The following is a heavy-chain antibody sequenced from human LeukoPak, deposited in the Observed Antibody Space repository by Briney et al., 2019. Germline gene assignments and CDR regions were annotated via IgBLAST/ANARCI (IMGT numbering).Heavy chain of an antibody. CDR1: GYTFTSYY. Sequence: GASVRVSCKASGYTFTSYYMHWVRQAPGQGLEWMGIINPSGGSTSYAQKFQGRVTMTRDTSTSTVYMELSSLRSEDTAVYYCARDGQDIVVVPAARHFDYWGQGTLVTVSS. CDR3: ARDGQDIVVVPAARHFDY. V-gene: IGHV1-46*01. J-gene: IGHJ4*02. D-gene: IGHD2-2*01. CDR2: INPSGGST.